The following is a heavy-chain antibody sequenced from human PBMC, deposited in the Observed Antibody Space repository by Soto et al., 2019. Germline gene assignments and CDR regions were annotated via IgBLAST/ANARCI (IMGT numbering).Heavy chain of an antibody. Sequence: QVQLVQSGAEVKKPGASVKVSCKASGDPFSNYDMKWVRQATGQGLEWMGWMNPNSGNTGYARKFQDRVTMTRNTSISTVYMELSSLRSEDTAVYYCARGRNGMDVWGQGTTVTVSS. CDR3: ARGRNGMDV. CDR1: GDPFSNYD. V-gene: IGHV1-8*01. CDR2: MNPNSGNT. J-gene: IGHJ6*02.